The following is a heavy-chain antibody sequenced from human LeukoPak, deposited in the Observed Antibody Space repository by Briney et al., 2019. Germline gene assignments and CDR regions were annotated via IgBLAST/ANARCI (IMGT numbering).Heavy chain of an antibody. CDR2: IYTSRST. D-gene: IGHD1-26*01. J-gene: IGHJ4*02. V-gene: IGHV4-4*07. CDR1: GGSISSYY. CDR3: ARDGPPSGSYYFDY. Sequence: SETLSLTCTVSGGSISSYYWSWIRQPAGKGLEWIGRIYTSRSTNYNPSLKSRVTMSVDTSKNQFSLKLSSVTAADTAVYYCARDGPPSGSYYFDYWGQGTLVTVSS.